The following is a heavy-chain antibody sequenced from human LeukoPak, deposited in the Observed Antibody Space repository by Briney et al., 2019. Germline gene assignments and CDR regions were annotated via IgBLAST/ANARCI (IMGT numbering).Heavy chain of an antibody. J-gene: IGHJ6*03. Sequence: PGGSLRLSCAASGFTFSSDWMSWVRQAPGKGLEWVANIKQDGSEKYYVDSVKGRFTISRDNAKNSLYLQMNSLRAEDTAVYYCERAGWYYYDSSSYMDVWGKGTTVTVSS. D-gene: IGHD3-22*01. CDR2: IKQDGSEK. CDR3: ERAGWYYYDSSSYMDV. CDR1: GFTFSSDW. V-gene: IGHV3-7*01.